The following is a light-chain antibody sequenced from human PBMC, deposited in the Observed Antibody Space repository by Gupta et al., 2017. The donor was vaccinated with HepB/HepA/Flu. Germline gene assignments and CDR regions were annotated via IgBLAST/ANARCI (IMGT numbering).Light chain of an antibody. CDR3: QQYYETPLT. J-gene: IGKJ4*01. V-gene: IGKV4-1*01. CDR2: WAS. Sequence: DIVMTQSLESLAVSLGERATINCKSSQGVLYSSNKKNCLAWYQQRPGQPPKLLVYWASTRESGVPDRFSGSGSGTDFTLTISSLQAEDVAVYYCQQYYETPLTFGGGTKVEIK. CDR1: QGVLYSSNKKNC.